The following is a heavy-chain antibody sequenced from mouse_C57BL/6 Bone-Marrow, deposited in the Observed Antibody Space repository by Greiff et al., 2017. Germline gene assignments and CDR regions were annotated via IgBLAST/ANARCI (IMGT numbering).Heavy chain of an antibody. J-gene: IGHJ4*01. V-gene: IGHV1-81*01. CDR1: GYTFTSYG. D-gene: IGHD2-2*01. Sequence: VQLQQSGAELARPGASVKLSCKASGYTFTSYGISWVKQRTGQGLEWIGEIYPRSGNTYYNEKFKGKATLTADKSSSTAYMGLRSLTSEDSAVYFCARSTMVTTHYYAMDYWGQGTSVTVSS. CDR3: ARSTMVTTHYYAMDY. CDR2: IYPRSGNT.